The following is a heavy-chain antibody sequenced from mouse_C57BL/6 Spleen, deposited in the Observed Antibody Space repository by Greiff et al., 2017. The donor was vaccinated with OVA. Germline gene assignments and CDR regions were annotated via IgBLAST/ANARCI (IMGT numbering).Heavy chain of an antibody. V-gene: IGHV5-17*01. CDR2: ISSGSSTI. D-gene: IGHD2-4*01. J-gene: IGHJ2*01. Sequence: EVKLVESGGGLVKPGGSLKLSCAASGFTFSDYGMHWVRQAPEKGLEWVAYISSGSSTIYYADTVKGRFTISRDNAKNTLFLQMTSLGSEDTAMYYCASHYDYDGYFDYWGQGTTLTVSA. CDR3: ASHYDYDGYFDY. CDR1: GFTFSDYG.